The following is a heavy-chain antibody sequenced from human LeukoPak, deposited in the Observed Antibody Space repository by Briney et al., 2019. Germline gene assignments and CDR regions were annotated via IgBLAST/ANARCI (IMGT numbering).Heavy chain of an antibody. CDR1: GFTFSSYE. Sequence: GGSLRLSCAASGFTFSSYEMNWVRQAPGKGLEWVSYISSSGSTIYYADSVKGRFTISRDNAKNTLYLQMNSLRAEDTAVYYCARTKRQYFDWLLHPKEIYYYYYYMDVWGKGTTVTVSS. V-gene: IGHV3-48*03. CDR3: ARTKRQYFDWLLHPKEIYYYYYYMDV. D-gene: IGHD3-9*01. J-gene: IGHJ6*03. CDR2: ISSSGSTI.